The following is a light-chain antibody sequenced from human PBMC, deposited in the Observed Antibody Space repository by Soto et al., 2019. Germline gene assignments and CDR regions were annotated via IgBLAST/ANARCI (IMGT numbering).Light chain of an antibody. V-gene: IGKV3-15*01. CDR3: QQYDNWPRT. J-gene: IGKJ1*01. CDR1: QDISSN. Sequence: EMLMTQSPTTLSVSPGERGTLSCRASQDISSNLAWYQQKPGQTPRLLIHGASTRATGIPARFSGSGSGTRFTLTIASLQSEDFAVYYCQQYDNWPRTFGQGTKVDIK. CDR2: GAS.